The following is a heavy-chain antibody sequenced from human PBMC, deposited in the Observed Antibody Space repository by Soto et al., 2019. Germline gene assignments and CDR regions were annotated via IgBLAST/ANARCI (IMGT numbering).Heavy chain of an antibody. J-gene: IGHJ3*02. V-gene: IGHV3-23*01. Sequence: GSLRLSCAASGFTFSSYAMSWVRQAPGKGLEWVSAISGSGSSTYYADSVKGRFTISRDNAKNSLYLQMSSLRSEDTAVYYCRTGTTVTTGRIAVAGTGAGVFDIWGQGTMVT. CDR1: GFTFSSYA. CDR2: ISGSGSST. D-gene: IGHD4-17*01. CDR3: RTGTTVTTGRIAVAGTGAGVFDI.